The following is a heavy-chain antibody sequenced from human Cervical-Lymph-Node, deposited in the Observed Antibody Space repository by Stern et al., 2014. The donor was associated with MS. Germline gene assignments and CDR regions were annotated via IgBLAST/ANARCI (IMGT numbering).Heavy chain of an antibody. CDR3: ARAKWLPDY. J-gene: IGHJ4*02. Sequence: VQLVQSGAEVKKPGASVRVSCKASGYPFTNYDIIWVRQATGQGLEWMGWMNPTTAKTGYAQKFQDRVTMTWDTSISTAYLELPSLRSEDTAIYYCARAKWLPDYWGQGTLVTVSS. CDR2: MNPTTAKT. V-gene: IGHV1-8*01. D-gene: IGHD5-12*01. CDR1: GYPFTNYD.